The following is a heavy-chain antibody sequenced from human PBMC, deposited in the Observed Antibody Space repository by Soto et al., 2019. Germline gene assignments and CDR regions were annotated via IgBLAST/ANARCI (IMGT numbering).Heavy chain of an antibody. CDR2: IYYSGNT. D-gene: IGHD6-6*01. Sequence: SETLSLTCTVSGGSISSSSYYWGWIRQPPGKGLEWIGSIYYSGNTYYNPSLKSRITISVDTSKNQFSLKLSSVTAADTAVYYCASGGGSSSSLVYYYYMDVWGKGTTVTVSS. CDR1: GGSISSSSYY. CDR3: ASGGGSSSSLVYYYYMDV. V-gene: IGHV4-39*01. J-gene: IGHJ6*03.